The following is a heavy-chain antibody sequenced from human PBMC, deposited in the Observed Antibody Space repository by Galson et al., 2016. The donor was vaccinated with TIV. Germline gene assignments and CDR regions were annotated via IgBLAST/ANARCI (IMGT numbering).Heavy chain of an antibody. CDR2: ISGSGLST. V-gene: IGHV3-23*01. Sequence: SLRLSCAVSGFTFSSYGMRWVRQAPGKGLDWVSDISGSGLSTYYAGSVKGRFTISRDNSKNTLYLQMNSLTVEDTAVYYCAKDFVRAAHVPEAGINDYWGQGTLVTVSS. D-gene: IGHD6-19*01. CDR3: AKDFVRAAHVPEAGINDY. CDR1: GFTFSSYG. J-gene: IGHJ4*02.